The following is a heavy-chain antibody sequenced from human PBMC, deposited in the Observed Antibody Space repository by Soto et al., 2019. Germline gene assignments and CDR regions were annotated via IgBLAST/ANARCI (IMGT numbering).Heavy chain of an antibody. CDR1: DYSFTTYC. D-gene: IGHD1-1*01. V-gene: IGHV5-51*07. Sequence: PGQPLKITCKVSDYSFTTYCLGWSHQLPWKVLEWMGDIYPGDSHTIYSLSFQGQVTISADKFITTDYLQWSSLKASDTAMYYCARQEDATGSVDYSSGHWGQRTKVTV. CDR3: ARQEDATGSVDYSSGH. CDR2: IYPGDSHT. J-gene: IGHJ6*02.